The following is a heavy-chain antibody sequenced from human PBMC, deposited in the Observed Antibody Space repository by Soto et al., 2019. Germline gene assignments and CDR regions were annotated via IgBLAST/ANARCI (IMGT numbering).Heavy chain of an antibody. Sequence: QVQLQESGPGLVKPSQTLSLTCTVSGGSISSGGYYWNWIRQLTGKGLEWIGYIFYSGSTNYNPSLKSRVTISVDTSKNQFSLKLSSVTAADTAVYYCARDGGYGSGSYYLTYWGQGTLVTVSS. J-gene: IGHJ4*02. D-gene: IGHD3-10*01. CDR2: IFYSGST. V-gene: IGHV4-31*03. CDR3: ARDGGYGSGSYYLTY. CDR1: GGSISSGGYY.